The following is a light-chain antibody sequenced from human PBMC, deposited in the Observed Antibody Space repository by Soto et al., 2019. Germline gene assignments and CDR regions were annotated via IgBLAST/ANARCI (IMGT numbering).Light chain of an antibody. CDR2: DVS. J-gene: IGLJ1*01. CDR3: SSYTSSSILYV. Sequence: QSVLTQPASVSGSPGQSITISCTGTSSDVGGYNYVSWYQQHPGKAPKLMIYDVSNRPSGVSNRFSGSKSGNTASLTISGLQAEDEAAYCCSSYTSSSILYVFGTGTKVTVL. V-gene: IGLV2-14*01. CDR1: SSDVGGYNY.